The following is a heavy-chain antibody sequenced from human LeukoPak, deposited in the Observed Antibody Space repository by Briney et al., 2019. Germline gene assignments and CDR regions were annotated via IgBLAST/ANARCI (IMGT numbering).Heavy chain of an antibody. CDR2: IFYSGST. D-gene: IGHD6-19*01. Sequence: SETLSLTCTVSGGSISNYYWSWIRQPPGKGLEWIGYIFYSGSTNYNPSLKSRVTISVDTSKNQFSLKLSSVTAADTAVYYCAXXPSAVAGKTFDYWGQGTLVTVSS. CDR3: AXXPSAVAGKTFDY. V-gene: IGHV4-59*08. CDR1: GGSISNYY. J-gene: IGHJ4*02.